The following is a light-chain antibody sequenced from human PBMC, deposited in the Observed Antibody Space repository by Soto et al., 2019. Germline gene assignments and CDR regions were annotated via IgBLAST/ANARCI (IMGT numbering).Light chain of an antibody. CDR2: GAS. V-gene: IGKV3-15*01. CDR1: QRVSTN. J-gene: IGKJ2*01. CDR3: QQYSDWPQKYT. Sequence: EIVMTQSPATLSVSPGERATLSCRANQRVSTNLAWYQQKPGQAPRLLIYGASTRATGIPGRFSGSGAETEFTLTISNLQSEDFAVYYCQQYSDWPQKYTFGQGTKLEIK.